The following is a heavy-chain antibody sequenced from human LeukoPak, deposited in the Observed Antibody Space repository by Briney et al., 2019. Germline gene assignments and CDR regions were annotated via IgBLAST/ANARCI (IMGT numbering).Heavy chain of an antibody. Sequence: GGSLRPSCAASGFTFSSYWMHWVRQAPGKGLVWVSRINSDGSSTSYADSVKGRFTISRDNAKNTLYLQMNSLRAEDTAVYYCARWSRDGYNIDYWGRGTLVTVSS. CDR2: INSDGSST. V-gene: IGHV3-74*01. J-gene: IGHJ4*02. CDR1: GFTFSSYW. D-gene: IGHD5-24*01. CDR3: ARWSRDGYNIDY.